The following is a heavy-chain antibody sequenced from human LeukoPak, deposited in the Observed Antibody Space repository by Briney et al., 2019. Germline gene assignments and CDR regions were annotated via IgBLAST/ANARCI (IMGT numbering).Heavy chain of an antibody. D-gene: IGHD4-17*01. CDR1: GFTFSSHG. CDR3: AKVGYGDTNWFDP. V-gene: IGHV3-30*18. J-gene: IGHJ5*02. CDR2: ISYDGSNK. Sequence: GGSLRLSCAASGFTFSSHGMHWVGQAPGKGLEWVAVISYDGSNKYYADSVKGRFTISRDNCKNTLYLQMNSLRAEDTAVYYCAKVGYGDTNWFDPWGQGTLVTVSS.